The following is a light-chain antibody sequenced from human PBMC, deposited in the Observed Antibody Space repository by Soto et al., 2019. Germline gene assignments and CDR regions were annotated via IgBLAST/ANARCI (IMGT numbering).Light chain of an antibody. CDR1: NSNVGNNT. CDR2: CYN. Sequence: QSVLTQPPSASGTPGQRVTISCSGSNSNVGNNTVNWYQQLPGSSPRLLIECYNQRPSGFPDHFSGSTNANYASLAISGLKSADEADDYCAAWYDGMNGCLFGGGTKLTVL. J-gene: IGLJ2*01. V-gene: IGLV1-44*01. CDR3: AAWYDGMNGCL.